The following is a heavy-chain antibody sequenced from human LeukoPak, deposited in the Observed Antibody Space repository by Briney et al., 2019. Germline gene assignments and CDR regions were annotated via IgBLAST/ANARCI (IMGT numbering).Heavy chain of an antibody. CDR3: AKTSAGIRGGYFDY. D-gene: IGHD3-10*01. Sequence: PGGSLRLSCAASGFTFSSYAMSWVRQAPGKGLEGVSLINDSGGNTYYADSVKGRFTISRDNSKNTLFMQMSRLRAEDTAVYYCAKTSAGIRGGYFDYWGQGTLVTVSS. CDR1: GFTFSSYA. CDR2: INDSGGNT. V-gene: IGHV3-23*01. J-gene: IGHJ4*03.